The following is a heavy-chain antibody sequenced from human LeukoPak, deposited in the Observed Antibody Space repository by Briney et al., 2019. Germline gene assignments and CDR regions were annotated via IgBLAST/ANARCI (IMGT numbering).Heavy chain of an antibody. V-gene: IGHV1-18*01. J-gene: IGHJ4*02. Sequence: APVKVSCKASGYTFTSYGISWVRQAPGQGLEWMGWISAYNGNTNYAQKLQGRVTMTTDTSTSTAYMELRSLRSDDTAVYYCARGGYYDFWSGYLSYWGQGTLVTVSS. CDR1: GYTFTSYG. CDR2: ISAYNGNT. D-gene: IGHD3-3*01. CDR3: ARGGYYDFWSGYLSY.